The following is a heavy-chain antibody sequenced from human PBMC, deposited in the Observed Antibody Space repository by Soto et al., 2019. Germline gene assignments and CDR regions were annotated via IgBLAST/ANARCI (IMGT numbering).Heavy chain of an antibody. V-gene: IGHV1-69*01. D-gene: IGHD2-15*01. J-gene: IGHJ5*02. CDR1: GGTFSSYA. CDR2: IIPIFGTA. CDR3: ARDRFCSGGSCYSLGWFDP. Sequence: QVQLVQSGAEVKKPGSSVKVSCKASGGTFSSYAISWVRQAPGQGLEWMGGIIPIFGTANYAQKLQGRVTTTADESTSTAYMELSRLRSEDTAVYYCARDRFCSGGSCYSLGWFDPWGQGTLVTVSS.